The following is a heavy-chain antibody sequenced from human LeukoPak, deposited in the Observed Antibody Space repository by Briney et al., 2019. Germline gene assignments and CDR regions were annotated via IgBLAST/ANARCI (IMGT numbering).Heavy chain of an antibody. V-gene: IGHV3-53*01. J-gene: IGHJ3*01. CDR3: AKDIQLST. D-gene: IGHD5-24*01. Sequence: GGSLRLSCAASGFTVSSNYMSWVRQAPGKGLEWVSLIGASGESTYYADSVKGRFTISRDNSKNTLSLQMNSLRVEDTAMYFCAKDIQLSTWGLGTMVTVSS. CDR1: GFTVSSNY. CDR2: IGASGEST.